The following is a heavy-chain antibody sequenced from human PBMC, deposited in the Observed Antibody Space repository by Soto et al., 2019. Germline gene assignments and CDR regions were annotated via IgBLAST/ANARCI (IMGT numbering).Heavy chain of an antibody. V-gene: IGHV3-30-3*01. CDR3: VRDPLWGTGMVLWYFDL. D-gene: IGHD5-18*01. J-gene: IGHJ2*01. CDR2: ISYDGSNK. CDR1: GFTFSSYA. Sequence: QVQLVESGGGVVQPGRSLRLSCAASGFTFSSYAMHWVRQAPGKGLEWVAVISYDGSNKYYADSVKGRFTISRDNSKNTLYLQMKSLRAEDTAVYYCVRDPLWGTGMVLWYFDLWGRGTLVTVSS.